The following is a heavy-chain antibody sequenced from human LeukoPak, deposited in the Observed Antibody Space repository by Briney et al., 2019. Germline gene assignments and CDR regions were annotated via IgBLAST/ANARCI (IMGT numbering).Heavy chain of an antibody. CDR3: ATDGGNNSWYGMDV. J-gene: IGHJ6*02. V-gene: IGHV3-66*01. CDR2: IYRVGST. D-gene: IGHD4-23*01. Sequence: GGSLRLSCAASGFTVSSNYMSWVRQAPGKGLEWVSVIYRVGSTFYEDSVEGRFTISRDTSKNTLYLQMNSLRVEDTAIYYCATDGGNNSWYGMDVWGQGTTVTVSS. CDR1: GFTVSSNY.